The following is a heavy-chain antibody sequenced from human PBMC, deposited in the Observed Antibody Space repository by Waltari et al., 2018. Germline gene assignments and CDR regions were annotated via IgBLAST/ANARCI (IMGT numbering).Heavy chain of an antibody. Sequence: QVQLVESGGGVVQPGRSLRLSCAASGFTFSSYGMHWVRQGPGKGLEWVAVIWYDGSNKDYADSGKGRFTISRDNSKNTLYLQMNSLRAEDTAVYYCATRGGLHDAFDIWGQGTMVTVSS. CDR3: ATRGGLHDAFDI. V-gene: IGHV3-33*01. J-gene: IGHJ3*02. CDR1: GFTFSSYG. D-gene: IGHD5-12*01. CDR2: IWYDGSNK.